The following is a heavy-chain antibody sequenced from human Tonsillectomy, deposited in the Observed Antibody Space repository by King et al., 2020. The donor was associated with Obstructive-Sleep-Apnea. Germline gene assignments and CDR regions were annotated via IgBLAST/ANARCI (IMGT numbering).Heavy chain of an antibody. V-gene: IGHV1-18*04. Sequence: VQLVESGAEVKKPGASVKVSCKASGYTFTSYGISWVRQAPGQGLEWMGWISAYNGNTNYAQKLQGRVTMTTDISTSTADMELRSLRSADTAVDYCARDYYDSSGYYQPDYWGQGTLVTVSS. CDR2: ISAYNGNT. D-gene: IGHD3-22*01. CDR3: ARDYYDSSGYYQPDY. J-gene: IGHJ4*02. CDR1: GYTFTSYG.